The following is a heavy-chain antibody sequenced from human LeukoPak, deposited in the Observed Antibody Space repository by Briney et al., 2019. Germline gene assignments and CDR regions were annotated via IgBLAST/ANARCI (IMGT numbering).Heavy chain of an antibody. J-gene: IGHJ6*03. CDR2: IYYSGST. CDR3: ARVFSGYTHSIRLHYYYYMDV. V-gene: IGHV4-59*01. CDR1: GGSISSYY. Sequence: PSETLSLTCAVSGGSISSYYWSWIRRPPGKGLEWIGYIYYSGSTNYNPSLKSRVTISVDTSKNQFSLKLSSVTAADTAVYYCARVFSGYTHSIRLHYYYYMDVWGKGTTVTVSS. D-gene: IGHD6-13*01.